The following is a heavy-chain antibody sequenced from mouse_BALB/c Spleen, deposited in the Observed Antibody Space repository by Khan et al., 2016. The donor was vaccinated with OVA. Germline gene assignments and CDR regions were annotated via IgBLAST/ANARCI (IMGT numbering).Heavy chain of an antibody. V-gene: IGHV1-4*01. J-gene: IGHJ2*01. CDR2: INPSTAYT. D-gene: IGHD1-1*01. CDR3: ARRGLRGDFDY. Sequence: QVQLKESGAELAKPGASVKMSCKASGYTFTNYLILWVKQRPGQGLEWIGYINPSTAYTEYNQNFKDKATLTADKSSRTAYMQLSSLTSEDSAVYYCARRGLRGDFDYWGQGTTLTVSS. CDR1: GYTFTNYL.